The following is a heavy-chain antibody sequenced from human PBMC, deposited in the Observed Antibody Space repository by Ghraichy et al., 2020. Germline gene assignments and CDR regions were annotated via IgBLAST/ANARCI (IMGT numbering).Heavy chain of an antibody. CDR1: GFTFSSYE. Sequence: GGSLRLSCAASGFTFSSYEMNWVRQAPGKGLEWVSYISSSGSTIYYADSVKGRFTISRDNAKNSLYLQMNSLRAEDTAVYYCARDTAATNYDFWSGYYREKKYYYGMDVWGQGTTVTVSS. CDR3: ARDTAATNYDFWSGYYREKKYYYGMDV. D-gene: IGHD3-3*01. J-gene: IGHJ6*02. CDR2: ISSSGSTI. V-gene: IGHV3-48*03.